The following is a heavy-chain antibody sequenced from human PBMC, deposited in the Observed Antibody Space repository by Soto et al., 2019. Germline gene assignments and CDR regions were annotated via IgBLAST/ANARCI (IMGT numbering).Heavy chain of an antibody. CDR1: GGSISSGGYS. J-gene: IGHJ4*02. V-gene: IGHV4-30-2*01. CDR3: AAWAIFGVFPLDY. Sequence: QLQLQESGSGLVKPSQTLSLTCAVSGGSISSGGYSWSWIRQAPGKGLECIGYIYHSGSTYYNPTLKSRVTISVDRSKNQFSLKLSSVTAADTAVYYCAAWAIFGVFPLDYWGQGTLVTVSS. CDR2: IYHSGST. D-gene: IGHD3-3*02.